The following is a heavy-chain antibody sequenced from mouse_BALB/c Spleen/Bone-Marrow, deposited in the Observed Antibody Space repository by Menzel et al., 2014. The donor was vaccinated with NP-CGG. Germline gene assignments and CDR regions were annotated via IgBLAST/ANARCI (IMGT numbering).Heavy chain of an antibody. D-gene: IGHD1-1*01. V-gene: IGHV5-17*02. Sequence: EGQVEESGGGLVQSGGSRKLSCAASGFTFSSFGIQSVRQAPDKGLVWVAYIRSGCSPIYSVDTVKGRFTISRDNPKYTLFLQMNSLRTEDTAMYYCAREITTGFAYWGEGSLVTVSA. J-gene: IGHJ3*01. CDR3: AREITTGFAY. CDR2: IRSGCSPI. CDR1: GFTFSSFG.